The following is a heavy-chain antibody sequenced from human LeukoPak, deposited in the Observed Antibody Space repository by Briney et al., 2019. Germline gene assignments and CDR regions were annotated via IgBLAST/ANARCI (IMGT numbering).Heavy chain of an antibody. CDR1: GGSISSGGYS. CDR2: FDHSGST. CDR3: ARVGSSGSGVFDY. J-gene: IGHJ4*02. D-gene: IGHD6-19*01. Sequence: ASETLSLTCEVSGGSISSGGYSWSWIRQPPGKGLEWIGYFDHSGSTYYNPSLKSRVTISVDRSKNQFSLKLSSVTAADTAVYYCARVGSSGSGVFDYWGQGTLVTVSS. V-gene: IGHV4-30-2*01.